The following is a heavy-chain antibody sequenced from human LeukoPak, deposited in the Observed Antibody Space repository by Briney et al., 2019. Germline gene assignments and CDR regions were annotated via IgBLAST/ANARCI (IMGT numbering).Heavy chain of an antibody. Sequence: PGGSLRLSCAASGFTFSSYAMHWVRQAPGKGLEWVAVISYDGSNKYYADSVKGRFTISRDNSKNTLYLQMNSLRAEDTAVYYCARRGFDYWGQGTLATISS. CDR1: GFTFSSYA. V-gene: IGHV3-30*04. CDR3: ARRGFDY. J-gene: IGHJ4*02. CDR2: ISYDGSNK.